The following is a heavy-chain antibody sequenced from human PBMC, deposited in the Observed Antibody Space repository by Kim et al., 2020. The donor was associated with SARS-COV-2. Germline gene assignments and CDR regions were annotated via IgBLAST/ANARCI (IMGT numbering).Heavy chain of an antibody. Sequence: GGSLRLSCAASGFNFNNFGMNWVRQAPGKGLEWVAVISYDGSKKYYADSLKGRFTISRDSSKTTLYLQMNSLRPEDTAVYFCAKGKSYFLITLGGESFGMDVWGQGTTVTVSS. J-gene: IGHJ6*02. V-gene: IGHV3-30*18. D-gene: IGHD3-16*01. CDR3: AKGKSYFLITLGGESFGMDV. CDR2: ISYDGSKK. CDR1: GFNFNNFG.